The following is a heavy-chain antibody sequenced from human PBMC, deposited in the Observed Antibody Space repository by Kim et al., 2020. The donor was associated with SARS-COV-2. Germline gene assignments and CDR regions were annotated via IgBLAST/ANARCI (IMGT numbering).Heavy chain of an antibody. J-gene: IGHJ5*02. Sequence: GESLKISCKGSGYSFTSYWISWVRQMPGKGLEWMGRIDPSDSYTNYSPSFQGHVTISADKSISTAYLQWSSLKASDTAMYYCARHEGWELLRVGPGNWFDPWGQGTLVTVSS. CDR2: IDPSDSYT. CDR1: GYSFTSYW. D-gene: IGHD1-26*01. V-gene: IGHV5-10-1*01. CDR3: ARHEGWELLRVGPGNWFDP.